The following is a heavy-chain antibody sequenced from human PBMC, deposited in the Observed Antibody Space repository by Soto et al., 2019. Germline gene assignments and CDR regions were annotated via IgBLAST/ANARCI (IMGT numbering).Heavy chain of an antibody. D-gene: IGHD3-10*01. CDR1: GFIFSNYD. Sequence: EVQLLESGGGLVQPGGSLRLSCAASGFIFSNYDMTWVRQAPGKGLEWVSGISYSGDTTHYADSVKGRFTISRDDSKNTQFLQMNSLRAEDTAVYYCAKTSGYYDYWGQGTLVTVSS. V-gene: IGHV3-23*01. CDR2: ISYSGDTT. J-gene: IGHJ4*03. CDR3: AKTSGYYDY.